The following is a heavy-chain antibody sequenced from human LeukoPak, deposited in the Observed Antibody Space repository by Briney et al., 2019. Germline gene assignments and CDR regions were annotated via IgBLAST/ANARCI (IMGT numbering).Heavy chain of an antibody. CDR3: AIERYSSSWYPFPFDY. CDR1: GYTLTGLS. J-gene: IGHJ4*02. CDR2: FDPEDGET. D-gene: IGHD6-13*01. Sequence: ASVKVSCKVSGYTLTGLSMHWVRQAPGKGLEWMGGFDPEDGETIYAQKFQGRVTMTEDTSTDTAYMELSSLRSEDTAVYYCAIERYSSSWYPFPFDYWGQGTLVTVSS. V-gene: IGHV1-24*01.